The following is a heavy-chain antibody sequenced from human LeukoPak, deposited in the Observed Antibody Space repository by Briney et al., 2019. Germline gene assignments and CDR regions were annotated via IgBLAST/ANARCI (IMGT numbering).Heavy chain of an antibody. Sequence: GGSLRLSCAASGFTFDDYAMHWVRQAPGKGLEWVAVIWYDGSNKYYADSVKGRFTISRDNSKNTLYLQMNSLRAEDTAVYYCARDVYYGSGPLGYWGQGTLVTVSS. CDR1: GFTFDDYA. CDR2: IWYDGSNK. V-gene: IGHV3-33*08. J-gene: IGHJ4*02. CDR3: ARDVYYGSGPLGY. D-gene: IGHD3-10*01.